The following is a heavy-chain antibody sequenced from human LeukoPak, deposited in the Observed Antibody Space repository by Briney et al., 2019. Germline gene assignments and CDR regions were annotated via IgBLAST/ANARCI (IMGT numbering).Heavy chain of an antibody. CDR3: APGQEFGFPMVTFGGALGFDY. CDR2: FDPEGGES. V-gene: IGHV1-24*01. Sequence: ASVNVSCKVSGYTLTELSMHWVRQAPGKGLEWMGGFDPEGGESIYAQKFQGRVTMTEDTSTDTAYMELSSQRSEDTPVYYCAPGQEFGFPMVTFGGALGFDYWGEGTLVTVCS. J-gene: IGHJ4*02. D-gene: IGHD3-16*01. CDR1: GYTLTELS.